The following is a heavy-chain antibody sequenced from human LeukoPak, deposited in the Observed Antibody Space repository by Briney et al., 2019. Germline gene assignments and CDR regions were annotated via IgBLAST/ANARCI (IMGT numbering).Heavy chain of an antibody. Sequence: GGSLRLSCAASGFTFSSYAMSWVRQAPGKGLEWVSAISGSGGSTYYADSVKGRFTISRDNSKNTLYLQMNSLRAEDTAAYYCTKGIDIVATIMALDYWGQGTLVTVSS. V-gene: IGHV3-23*01. CDR1: GFTFSSYA. CDR3: TKGIDIVATIMALDY. D-gene: IGHD5-12*01. J-gene: IGHJ4*02. CDR2: ISGSGGST.